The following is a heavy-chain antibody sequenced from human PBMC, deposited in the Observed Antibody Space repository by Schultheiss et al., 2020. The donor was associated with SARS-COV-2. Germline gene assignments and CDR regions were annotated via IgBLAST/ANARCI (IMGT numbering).Heavy chain of an antibody. D-gene: IGHD3-22*01. Sequence: GGSLRLSCAASGFTFSSYGMHWVRQAPGKGLEYVSGISKYGGSTYSADSVKGRFTISRDNSKNTLYLQMNSLRAEDTAVYYCANLNYYDSSGRRYYFDYWGQGTLVTVSS. V-gene: IGHV3-64*04. CDR3: ANLNYYDSSGRRYYFDY. J-gene: IGHJ4*02. CDR1: GFTFSSYG. CDR2: ISKYGGST.